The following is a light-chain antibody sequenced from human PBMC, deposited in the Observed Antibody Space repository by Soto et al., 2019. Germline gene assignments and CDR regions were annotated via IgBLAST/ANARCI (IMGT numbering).Light chain of an antibody. CDR1: QATNNY. Sequence: DIQMTQSPSSLSASVGDRVTIICQASQATNNYLNWYQQKPGKAPKLLIYDSSNLEIGVPSRFSGSGYGTRFSFTISSLQPEDIATYYCQQFDNLPFTFGQGTRLEIK. V-gene: IGKV1-33*01. CDR2: DSS. CDR3: QQFDNLPFT. J-gene: IGKJ5*01.